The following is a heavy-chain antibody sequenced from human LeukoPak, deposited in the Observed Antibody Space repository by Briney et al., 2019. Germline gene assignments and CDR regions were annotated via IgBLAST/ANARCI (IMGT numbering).Heavy chain of an antibody. CDR1: GYTFTSYD. Sequence: ASVKVSCKASGYTFTSYDINWVRQATGQGLEWMGWMNPNSGNTGYAQKFQGRVTMTRNTSISTAYMELSSLRSGDTAVYYCARGLDCSSTSCSDYWGQGTLVTVSS. V-gene: IGHV1-8*01. CDR2: MNPNSGNT. J-gene: IGHJ4*02. D-gene: IGHD2-2*01. CDR3: ARGLDCSSTSCSDY.